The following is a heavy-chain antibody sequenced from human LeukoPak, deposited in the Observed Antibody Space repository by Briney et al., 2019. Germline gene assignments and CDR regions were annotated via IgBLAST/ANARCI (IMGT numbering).Heavy chain of an antibody. CDR2: FDPADGRT. CDR3: ATGTIYCSSCSGDY. Sequence: PSVKVSCKVAGYSLTELSMHLLRQARGKGLEWKGGFDPADGRTPLFSQKFQGRVSMTEDTSTDTAYMELSSLSSEDTAVYYCATGTIYCSSCSGDYWGQGTLVTVSS. J-gene: IGHJ4*02. V-gene: IGHV1-24*01. D-gene: IGHD2-2*01. CDR1: GYSLTELS.